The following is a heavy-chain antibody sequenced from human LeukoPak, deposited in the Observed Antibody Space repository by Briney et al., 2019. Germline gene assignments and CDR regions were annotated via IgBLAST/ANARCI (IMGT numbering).Heavy chain of an antibody. V-gene: IGHV4-38-2*02. CDR2: IYHSGIT. CDR3: TRSPGSAWFDP. CDR1: GYSISSGYY. Sequence: TSETLSLTCTVSGYSISSGYYWGWIRQPPGKGLEWIGDIYHSGITNYNPSLKSRLTISLDTSKNHFSLNLRSVTAADTAVYYCTRSPGSAWFDPWGRGTLLTVSS. J-gene: IGHJ5*02.